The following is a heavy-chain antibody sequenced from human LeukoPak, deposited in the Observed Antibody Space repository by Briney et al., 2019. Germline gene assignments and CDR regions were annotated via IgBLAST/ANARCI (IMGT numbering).Heavy chain of an antibody. V-gene: IGHV4-38-2*02. CDR3: ASPSTIGYSSAWYVLADAFDI. Sequence: PSETLSLTCTVSGFSISSGYYWGWIRQPPGKGLEWIGSICHSGSTYYNPSLKSRVTISVDTSKNQFSLKLSSVTAADTAVYYCASPSTIGYSSAWYVLADAFDIWGQGTMVTVSS. D-gene: IGHD6-19*01. CDR2: ICHSGST. CDR1: GFSISSGYY. J-gene: IGHJ3*02.